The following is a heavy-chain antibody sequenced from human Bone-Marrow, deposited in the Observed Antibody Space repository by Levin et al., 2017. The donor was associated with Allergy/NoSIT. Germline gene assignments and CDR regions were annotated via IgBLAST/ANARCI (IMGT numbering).Heavy chain of an antibody. D-gene: IGHD3-22*01. Sequence: PGGSLRLSCAASTFNLSTYEINWVRQAPGKGLEWLSYISITDTTTYYANSVQGRFTISRDKAKNSVFLQLNSLRAEDTAVYYCARRTVDYYDSRGYLFSVGMDVWGQGTTVTVSS. CDR1: TFNLSTYE. V-gene: IGHV3-48*03. J-gene: IGHJ6*02. CDR2: ISITDTTT. CDR3: ARRTVDYYDSRGYLFSVGMDV.